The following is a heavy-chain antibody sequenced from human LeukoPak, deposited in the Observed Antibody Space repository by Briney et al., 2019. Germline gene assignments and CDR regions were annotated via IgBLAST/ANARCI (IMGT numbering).Heavy chain of an antibody. Sequence: ASVKVSCKASGYTFTGYYIHWVRHWVRQAPGQGLEWMGWINPNNGGTNYAQKFLGRVTMTRDTSISTASMELSRLRSDDTAVYYCARAVVPAAHDYWGQGTLVTVSS. J-gene: IGHJ4*02. CDR1: GYTFTGYY. D-gene: IGHD2-2*01. CDR3: ARAVVPAAHDY. CDR2: INPNNGGT. V-gene: IGHV1-2*02.